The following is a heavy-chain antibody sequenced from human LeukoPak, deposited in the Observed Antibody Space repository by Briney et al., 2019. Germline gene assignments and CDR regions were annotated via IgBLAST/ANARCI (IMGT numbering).Heavy chain of an antibody. CDR3: VRGSSGPDI. CDR2: INNAGTET. J-gene: IGHJ4*02. V-gene: IGHV3-74*01. D-gene: IGHD3-22*01. CDR1: GFTFRSYW. Sequence: GGSLRLSCAASGFTFRSYWMHWVRQAPGKGLVWVSRINNAGTETRYADSVKGRFTISRDNAKSTLYLQMNSLRVEGTAVFYCVRGSSGPDIWGQGTLVTVSS.